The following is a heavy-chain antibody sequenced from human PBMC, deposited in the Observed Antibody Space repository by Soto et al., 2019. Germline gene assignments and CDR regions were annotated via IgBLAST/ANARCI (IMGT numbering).Heavy chain of an antibody. CDR3: ARASYDFWSGYLYYYYGMDV. CDR1: GFTFSDYY. V-gene: IGHV3-11*01. Sequence: PGGSLRLSCAASGFTFSDYYMSWIRQAPGKGLEWVSYISSSGSTIYYADPVKGRFTISRDNAKNSLYLQMNSLRAEDTAVYYCARASYDFWSGYLYYYYGMDVWGQGTTVTVSS. CDR2: ISSSGSTI. D-gene: IGHD3-3*01. J-gene: IGHJ6*02.